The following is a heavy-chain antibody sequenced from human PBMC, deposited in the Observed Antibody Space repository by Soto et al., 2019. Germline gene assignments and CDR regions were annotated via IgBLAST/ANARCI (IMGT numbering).Heavy chain of an antibody. Sequence: SDTLSLTCTVSGTSIRSSHYYWGWIRQPPGKGLEWITSIYYSGSTHYNPSLKSRVTISLDTSKHHFSLTLSSVTAADTAVYYCARGPSGDKVHSWGQGNLVTASP. D-gene: IGHD7-27*01. V-gene: IGHV4-39*02. CDR3: ARGPSGDKVHS. J-gene: IGHJ4*02. CDR1: GTSIRSSHYY. CDR2: IYYSGST.